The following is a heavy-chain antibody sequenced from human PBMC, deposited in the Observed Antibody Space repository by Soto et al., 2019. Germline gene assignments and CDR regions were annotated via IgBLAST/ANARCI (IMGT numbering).Heavy chain of an antibody. D-gene: IGHD3-16*02. CDR3: ARHPLEDYDYIWGSYRRENNWFDP. CDR1: GGSISSYY. CDR2: FYYSGST. Sequence: SETLSLTCTVSGGSISSYYWSWIRQPPGKGLEWIGYFYYSGSTNYNPSLKSRVTISVDTSKNQFSLKLSSVTAADTAVYYCARHPLEDYDYIWGSYRRENNWFDPWGQGTLVTVSS. V-gene: IGHV4-59*08. J-gene: IGHJ5*02.